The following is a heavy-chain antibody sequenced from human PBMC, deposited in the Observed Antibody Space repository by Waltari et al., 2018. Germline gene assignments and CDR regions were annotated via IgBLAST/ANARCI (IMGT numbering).Heavy chain of an antibody. CDR2: LNPNSGGT. V-gene: IGHV1-2*06. J-gene: IGHJ4*02. CDR3: ARGDYSSGWYQDY. Sequence: QVQLVQSGAAVKKPGASVKVSCKASGYTFTHYFIHWVRQAPGQGLEWMGRLNPNSGGTNYAQKFLGRVTMTRDTSLTTAYMELNGLTSDDTALFFCARGDYSSGWYQDYWGQGTLVTVSS. D-gene: IGHD6-19*01. CDR1: GYTFTHYF.